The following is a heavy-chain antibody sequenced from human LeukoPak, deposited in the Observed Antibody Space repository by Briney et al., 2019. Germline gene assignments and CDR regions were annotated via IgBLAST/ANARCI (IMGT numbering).Heavy chain of an antibody. D-gene: IGHD6-19*01. J-gene: IGHJ4*02. V-gene: IGHV4-59*01. CDR2: IYYSGST. CDR1: GGSISSYY. Sequence: SETLSLTCTVSGGSISSYYWSWIRQPPGKGLEWIGYIYYSGSTNYNPSLKSRVTMSVDTSKNQFSLKLSSVTAADTAVYYCARGGIAVAVSFDYWGQGTLVTASS. CDR3: ARGGIAVAVSFDY.